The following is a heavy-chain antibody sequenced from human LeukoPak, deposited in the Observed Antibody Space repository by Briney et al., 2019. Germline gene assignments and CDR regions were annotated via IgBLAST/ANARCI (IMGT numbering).Heavy chain of an antibody. CDR1: GYTLTGYY. CDR3: ARRRGLGSSIDY. J-gene: IGHJ4*02. V-gene: IGHV1-2*02. Sequence: GASVKVSCKASGYTLTGYYMHWVRQAPGQGLEWMGWINPNSGGTNYAQKFQGRVTMTRDTSISTAYMELSRLRSDDTAVYYCARRRGLGSSIDYWGQGTLVTVSS. D-gene: IGHD3-16*01. CDR2: INPNSGGT.